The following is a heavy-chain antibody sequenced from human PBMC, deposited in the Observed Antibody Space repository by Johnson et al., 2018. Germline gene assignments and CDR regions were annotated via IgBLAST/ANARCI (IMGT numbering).Heavy chain of an antibody. CDR3: ARDSGGRYCSGGSCYSYYYMDV. CDR1: GFSFNSYG. D-gene: IGHD2-15*01. J-gene: IGHJ6*03. CDR2: ISNDGSIK. V-gene: IGHV3-30*03. Sequence: QVQLVESGGGVVQPGRSLRLSCAASGFSFNSYGMHWARQAPGKGLEWVAVISNDGSIKHYADSVKGRFTISRDSSKHTVYLQMNSLRTEDTAVYYCARDSGGRYCSGGSCYSYYYMDVWCKGTTVTVSS.